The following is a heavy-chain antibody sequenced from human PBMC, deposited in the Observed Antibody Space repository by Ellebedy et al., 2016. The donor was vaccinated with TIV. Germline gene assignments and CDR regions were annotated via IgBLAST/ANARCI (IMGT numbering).Heavy chain of an antibody. D-gene: IGHD2-21*01. CDR3: ASEQIVAFGH. V-gene: IGHV3-48*04. CDR2: ISSSSDTI. J-gene: IGHJ4*02. Sequence: GESLKISCAASGFTLSSYSMNWVRQAPGKGLEWVSYISSSSDTIYYADSVKGRFTISRDNAKNSLYLQMNSLRAEDTAVYYCASEQIVAFGHWGQGTLVTVSS. CDR1: GFTLSSYS.